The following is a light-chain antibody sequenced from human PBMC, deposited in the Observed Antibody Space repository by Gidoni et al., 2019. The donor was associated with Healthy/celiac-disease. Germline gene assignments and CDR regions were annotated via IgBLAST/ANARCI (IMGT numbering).Light chain of an antibody. J-gene: IGKJ1*01. Sequence: DIVMTQSPLSLRVTPGEPAHISRRSSQSLLHSNGFSYLDWYLQKPGKSPQLLIYLGSNRDSGVPDRFSGSGSDTDFTLKISRVEAEDVGVYYCMQAQRTPWTFGQGTKVEIK. V-gene: IGKV2-28*01. CDR2: LGS. CDR3: MQAQRTPWT. CDR1: QSLLHSNGFSY.